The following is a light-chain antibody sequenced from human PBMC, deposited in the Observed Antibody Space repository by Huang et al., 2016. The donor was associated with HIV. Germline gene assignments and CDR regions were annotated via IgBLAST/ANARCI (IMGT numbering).Light chain of an antibody. J-gene: IGKJ2*01. CDR2: DTS. V-gene: IGKV3-11*01. CDR1: QSVSSD. Sequence: ELVLTQSPATLSLSPGQRATLSCRASQSVSSDLAWYQQKPGQSPRLIIYDTSKRATGVPGRFSGSGSGTDFTLTSNRLEPEEFAVYYCQQHSNWPLLGQGTKLEI. CDR3: QQHSNWPL.